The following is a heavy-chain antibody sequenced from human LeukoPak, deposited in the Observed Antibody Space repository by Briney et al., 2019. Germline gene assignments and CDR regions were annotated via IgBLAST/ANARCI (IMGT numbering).Heavy chain of an antibody. D-gene: IGHD3-22*01. CDR1: GCLLSNYW. J-gene: IGHJ3*02. CDR3: ARKRSSGYYDSSGYAIDAFDM. CDR2: IYASDSDT. Sequence: GGSRQISCKASGCLLSNYWSGGGRPVSGKGRGWIGTIYASDSDTTYSPSFQGQVTISADKSINTAYLQWSSLKASDTAMYYCARKRSSGYYDSSGYAIDAFDMWGQGTMVTVSS. V-gene: IGHV5-51*01.